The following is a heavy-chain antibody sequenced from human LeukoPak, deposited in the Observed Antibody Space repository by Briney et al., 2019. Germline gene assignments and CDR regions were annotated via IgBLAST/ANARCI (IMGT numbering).Heavy chain of an antibody. CDR3: AKVDRYCHGDCDLRADY. J-gene: IGHJ4*01. CDR1: DFTFSSYA. CDR2: ISGSGGTT. V-gene: IGHV3-23*01. Sequence: GGSLRLSCAASDFTFSSYAMNWVRQAPGKGLEWVSGISGSGGTTYYADSVTGRVTISRDNSKNTLYLQMNSLRAEDTAVYYCAKVDRYCHGDCDLRADYWGQGTLVTVSS. D-gene: IGHD2-21*02.